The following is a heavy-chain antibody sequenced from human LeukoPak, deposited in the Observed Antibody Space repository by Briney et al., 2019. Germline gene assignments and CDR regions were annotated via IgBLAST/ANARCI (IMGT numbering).Heavy chain of an antibody. CDR1: GFTVSSNY. CDR2: IYSGGST. Sequence: GGSLRLSRAASGFTVSSNYMSWVRQAPGKGLEWVSVIYSGGSTYYADSVKGRFTISRDNSKNTLYLQMNSLRAEDTAVYYCARVAVNQGGPDYWGQGTLVTVSS. CDR3: ARVAVNQGGPDY. D-gene: IGHD1-14*01. J-gene: IGHJ4*02. V-gene: IGHV3-53*01.